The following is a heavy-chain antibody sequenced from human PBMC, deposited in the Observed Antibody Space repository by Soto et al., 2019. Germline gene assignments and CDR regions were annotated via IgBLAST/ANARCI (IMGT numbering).Heavy chain of an antibody. CDR3: ARDHLDLRFLEWYSGMDV. Sequence: ASVKVSCKASGYTFTSYGISWVRQAPGQGLEWMGWISAYNGNTNYAQKLQGRVTMTTDTSTSTAYMELRSLRSDDTAVYYCARDHLDLRFLEWYSGMDVWGQGTKVPVSS. CDR1: GYTFTSYG. V-gene: IGHV1-18*04. D-gene: IGHD3-3*01. CDR2: ISAYNGNT. J-gene: IGHJ6*02.